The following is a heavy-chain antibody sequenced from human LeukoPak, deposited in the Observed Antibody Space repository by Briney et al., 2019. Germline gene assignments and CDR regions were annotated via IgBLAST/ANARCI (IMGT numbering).Heavy chain of an antibody. J-gene: IGHJ4*02. Sequence: ASVKVSCKASGYTFTSYYMHWVRQAPGQGLEWMGIINPSGGSTSYAQKFQGRVTMTRNTSISTAYMELSSLRSEDTAVYYCARGGYSYGSDYWGQGTLVTVSS. CDR2: INPSGGST. CDR3: ARGGYSYGSDY. CDR1: GYTFTSYY. D-gene: IGHD5-18*01. V-gene: IGHV1-46*01.